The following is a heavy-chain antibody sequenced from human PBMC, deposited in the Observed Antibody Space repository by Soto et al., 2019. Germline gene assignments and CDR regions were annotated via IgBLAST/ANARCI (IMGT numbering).Heavy chain of an antibody. J-gene: IGHJ5*02. Sequence: GRSLRLSCAASGFTFSDYYMSWILQAPGKGLEWVSYISSSGTNIYYADAVTGRFTISRDNSKNSLYLQMNSLRAEDTAVYYCARDLAAGTGWFDPWGQGTLVTVSS. CDR2: ISSSGTNI. CDR1: GFTFSDYY. CDR3: ARDLAAGTGWFDP. V-gene: IGHV3-11*01. D-gene: IGHD6-13*01.